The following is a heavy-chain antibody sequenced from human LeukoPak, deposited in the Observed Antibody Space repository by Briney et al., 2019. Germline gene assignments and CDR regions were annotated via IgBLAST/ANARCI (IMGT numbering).Heavy chain of an antibody. CDR2: IYHSGST. D-gene: IGHD2-2*03. CDR3: ASGYCSSTSCYAYDAFDI. CDR1: GGSISSSNW. J-gene: IGHJ3*02. V-gene: IGHV4-4*02. Sequence: SGTLSLTCTVSGGSISSSNWWSWVRQPPGKGLEWIGEIYHSGSTNYNPSLKSRVTISVDKSKNQFSLKLSSVTAADTAVYYCASGYCSSTSCYAYDAFDIWGQGTMVTVSS.